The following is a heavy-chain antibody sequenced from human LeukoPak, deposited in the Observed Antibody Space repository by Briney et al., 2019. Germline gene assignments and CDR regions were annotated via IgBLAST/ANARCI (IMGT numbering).Heavy chain of an antibody. Sequence: SDTLSRTCTVSGGAISNYYWSWIRQPPRKGLEWIGYIYYSGSTNYNPSLKSRVSVSIDTSKNQFSLKLSSVTAADTAVYYCARWSGYALDWGQGTLVTVSS. V-gene: IGHV4-59*01. CDR3: ARWSGYALD. J-gene: IGHJ4*02. CDR1: GGAISNYY. D-gene: IGHD2-2*01. CDR2: IYYSGST.